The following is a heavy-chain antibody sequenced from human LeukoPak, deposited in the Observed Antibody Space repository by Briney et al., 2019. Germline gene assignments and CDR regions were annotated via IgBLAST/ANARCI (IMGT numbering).Heavy chain of an antibody. CDR3: AREYSSSSGIDY. D-gene: IGHD6-6*01. Sequence: GGSLRLSCAASGFTFSTYWMHWVCQAPGKGLVWVSRTNSDGSTTSYADSVKGRFTISRDNAKNTLYLQMNSLRAEDTAVYYCAREYSSSSGIDYWGQGTLVTVSS. CDR2: TNSDGSTT. J-gene: IGHJ4*02. V-gene: IGHV3-74*01. CDR1: GFTFSTYW.